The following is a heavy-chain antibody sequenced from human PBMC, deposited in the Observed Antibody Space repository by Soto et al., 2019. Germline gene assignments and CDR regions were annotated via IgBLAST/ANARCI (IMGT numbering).Heavy chain of an antibody. D-gene: IGHD4-17*01. V-gene: IGHV3-48*03. J-gene: IGHJ4*02. Sequence: EVQLVESGGGLVQPGGSLRLSCAASGFTFSSYKMNWVRQAPGKGLEWVSYISSSGNTIHYADSVKGRFTISRDNAKKSLYLQMNSLRAEDTAVYYSARDEYGGAYDYWGQGTLVTVSS. CDR2: ISSSGNTI. CDR1: GFTFSSYK. CDR3: ARDEYGGAYDY.